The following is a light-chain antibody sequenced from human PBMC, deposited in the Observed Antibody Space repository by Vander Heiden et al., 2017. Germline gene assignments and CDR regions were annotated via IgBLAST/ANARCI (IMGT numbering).Light chain of an antibody. J-gene: IGLJ2*01. CDR1: SSDVGGYNY. V-gene: IGLV2-14*01. Sequence: QSALTQPASVSGSPGQPFTISCTGTSSDVGGYNYVSWYQQHPGKAPKLMIYDVSNRPSGVSNRFSGSKSGNTASLTISGLQAEDEADYYCSSYTSSSTLVVFGGGTKLTVL. CDR2: DVS. CDR3: SSYTSSSTLVV.